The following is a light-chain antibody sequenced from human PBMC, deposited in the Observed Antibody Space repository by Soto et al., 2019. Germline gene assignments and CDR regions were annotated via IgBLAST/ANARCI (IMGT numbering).Light chain of an antibody. J-gene: IGKJ1*01. Sequence: DIQMTQSPSSLSASVGDRVTITCRASQTISSWLAWHQQKPGQAPKLLIYKASTLDRGGPSRFSGRGSGPAFTLTISSLQPDDFATYYCQQYNTYRAFGQGTKVDIK. CDR3: QQYNTYRA. CDR2: KAS. V-gene: IGKV1-5*03. CDR1: QTISSW.